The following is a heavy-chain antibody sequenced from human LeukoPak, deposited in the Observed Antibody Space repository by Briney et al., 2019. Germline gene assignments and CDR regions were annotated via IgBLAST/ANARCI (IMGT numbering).Heavy chain of an antibody. CDR3: AKDLATSYSSYYYGMDV. D-gene: IGHD3-16*01. Sequence: GGSLRLSCAASGFTFSSYAMSWVRQAPGKGLEWVSAISGSGGSTYYADSVKGRFTISRDNSKNTLYLQMNSLRAEDTAVYYCAKDLATSYSSYYYGMDVWGQGTAATVSS. CDR2: ISGSGGST. J-gene: IGHJ6*02. CDR1: GFTFSSYA. V-gene: IGHV3-23*01.